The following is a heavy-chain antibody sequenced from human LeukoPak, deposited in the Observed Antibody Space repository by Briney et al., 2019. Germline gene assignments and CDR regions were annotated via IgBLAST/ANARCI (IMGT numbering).Heavy chain of an antibody. D-gene: IGHD3-22*01. V-gene: IGHV4-34*01. J-gene: IGHJ4*02. Sequence: SETLSLTCGVYGGSFSGYHWTWIRQPPGKGLEWIGEINHSGSTNYNPSLKSRVTISVDTSKNQVSLKLTSVTAADTAVYYCARQTPTYYYDSSGSRPDYWGQGTLVTVSS. CDR2: INHSGST. CDR3: ARQTPTYYYDSSGSRPDY. CDR1: GGSFSGYH.